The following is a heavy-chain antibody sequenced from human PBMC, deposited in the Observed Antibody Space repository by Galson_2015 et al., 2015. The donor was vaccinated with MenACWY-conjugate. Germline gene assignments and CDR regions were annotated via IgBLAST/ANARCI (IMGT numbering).Heavy chain of an antibody. CDR3: ARGLRLGELLPDY. V-gene: IGHV3-11*05. D-gene: IGHD3-16*01. J-gene: IGHJ4*02. CDR2: ISSSSGYT. Sequence: SLRLSCAASGFIFSDYYMTWIRQAPGKGLEWVSYISSSSGYTNYADSVKGRFTISRDNTKNSLYLQMNSLRASDTAVYYCARGLRLGELLPDYWGQGTLVTVSS. CDR1: GFIFSDYY.